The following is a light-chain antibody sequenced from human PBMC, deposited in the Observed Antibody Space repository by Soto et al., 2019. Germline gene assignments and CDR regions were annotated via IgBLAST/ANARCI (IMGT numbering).Light chain of an antibody. V-gene: IGKV1-9*01. Sequence: SLCASGGDRVTITCRASQSISSYLNWYQQKPGKAPKLLIYAASTLQSGVPSRFSGSGSETEFSLTIRALQPEDFATYYCQQLSRYPLTFGGGTKVDIK. CDR3: QQLSRYPLT. J-gene: IGKJ4*01. CDR1: QSISSY. CDR2: AAS.